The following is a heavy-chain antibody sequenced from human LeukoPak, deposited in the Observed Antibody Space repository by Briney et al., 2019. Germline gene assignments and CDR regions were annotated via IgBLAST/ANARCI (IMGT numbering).Heavy chain of an antibody. CDR1: GYTFTSYG. D-gene: IGHD3-10*01. J-gene: IGHJ6*02. Sequence: ASVKVSCKASGYTFTSYGISWVRQAPGQGLVWMGWISAYNGNTNYAQKLQGRVTMTTDTSTSTAYMELRSLRSDDTAVYYCARGLGHYGSGSRDVWGQGTTVTVSS. V-gene: IGHV1-18*01. CDR3: ARGLGHYGSGSRDV. CDR2: ISAYNGNT.